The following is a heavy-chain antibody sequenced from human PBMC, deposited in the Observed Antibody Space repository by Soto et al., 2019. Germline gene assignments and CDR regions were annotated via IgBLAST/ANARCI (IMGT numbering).Heavy chain of an antibody. CDR1: GCSVTSGGYY. CDR3: TRDWGPPVPHGYYS. CDR2: IYSSGDT. V-gene: IGHV4-31*03. Sequence: QVQLQESGPGLVRPSQTLSLTCTVSGCSVTSGGYYWSWIRHCPGKGLEWIGYIYSSGDTNYNPSLTSRVAMLVDTSKHQSSLQLTSVTVADTAIYYCTRDWGPPVPHGYYSCGQGILVTVSA. J-gene: IGHJ4*02. D-gene: IGHD7-27*01.